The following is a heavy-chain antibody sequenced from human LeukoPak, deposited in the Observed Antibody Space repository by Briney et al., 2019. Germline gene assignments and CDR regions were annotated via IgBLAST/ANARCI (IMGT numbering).Heavy chain of an antibody. J-gene: IGHJ4*02. V-gene: IGHV4-30-4*01. CDR3: ARVPVVTRYFDYPHPYFDY. D-gene: IGHD4-23*01. CDR2: IYYSGST. Sequence: PSETLSLTCTVSGGSISSGDYYWSWIRQPPGKGLEWIGYIYYSGSTYYNPSLKSRVTISVDTSKNQFSLKLSSATAADTAVYYCARVPVVTRYFDYPHPYFDYWGQGTLVTVSS. CDR1: GGSISSGDYY.